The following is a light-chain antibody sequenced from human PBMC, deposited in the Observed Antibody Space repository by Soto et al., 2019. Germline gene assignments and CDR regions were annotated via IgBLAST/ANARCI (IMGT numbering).Light chain of an antibody. V-gene: IGKV3-15*01. CDR1: QSVSSSY. Sequence: EIMLTQSPGALSLSPGERATLSCRASQSVSSSYLAWYQQKPGQAPRLLIYGASARATGVPDRFSGSGSGTEFTLTISSLQSEDCAVYYCQQYDNWPRTFGQGTKVDI. CDR3: QQYDNWPRT. J-gene: IGKJ1*01. CDR2: GAS.